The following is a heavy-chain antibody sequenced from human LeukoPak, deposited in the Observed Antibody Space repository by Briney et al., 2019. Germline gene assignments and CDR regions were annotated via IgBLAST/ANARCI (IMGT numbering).Heavy chain of an antibody. D-gene: IGHD5-18*01. J-gene: IGHJ6*02. CDR1: GGSFSGYY. Sequence: SETLSLTCAVYGGSFSGYYWSWIRQPPGKGLEWIGEINHSGSTNYNPSLKSRVTISVDTSKNQFSLKLSSVTAADTAVYYCARAGYSYGYDGMDVWGQGTTATVSS. CDR3: ARAGYSYGYDGMDV. CDR2: INHSGST. V-gene: IGHV4-34*01.